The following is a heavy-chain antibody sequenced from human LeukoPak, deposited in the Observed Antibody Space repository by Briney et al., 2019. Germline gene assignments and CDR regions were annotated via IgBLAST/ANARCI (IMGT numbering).Heavy chain of an antibody. CDR3: ARHPRGYSYSRAFDI. D-gene: IGHD5-18*01. Sequence: PSETLSLTCTVSGGSISSYYWSWIRQPPGKGLEWIGYIYYSGSTNYNPSLKSRVTISVDTSKNQFSLKLSSVTAADTAVYYCARHPRGYSYSRAFDIWGQGTMVTVSS. CDR2: IYYSGST. CDR1: GGSISSYY. J-gene: IGHJ3*02. V-gene: IGHV4-59*08.